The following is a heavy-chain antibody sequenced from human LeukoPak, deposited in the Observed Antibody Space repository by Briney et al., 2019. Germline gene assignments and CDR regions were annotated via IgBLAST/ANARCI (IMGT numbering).Heavy chain of an antibody. V-gene: IGHV3-69-1*01. Sequence: GGSLRLSCAASGFTFSDYYMGWIRQAPGKGLEWVSSISSSSFIYYADSVKGRFTISRDNAKNSLYLQMNSLRAEDTAVYYCARDPPLGSCSTISCPHLDYWGQGTLVTVSS. CDR1: GFTFSDYY. D-gene: IGHD2-2*01. CDR3: ARDPPLGSCSTISCPHLDY. J-gene: IGHJ4*02. CDR2: ISSSSFI.